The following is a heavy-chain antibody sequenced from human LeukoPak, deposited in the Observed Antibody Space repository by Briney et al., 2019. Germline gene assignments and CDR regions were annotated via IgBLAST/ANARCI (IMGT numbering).Heavy chain of an antibody. CDR1: GYTFTGYY. CDR3: ARVPHMVRGDWSFDY. CDR2: INPNSGGT. D-gene: IGHD3-10*01. Sequence: ASVKVSCKASGYTFTGYYMHWVRQAPGQGLEWMGWINPNSGGTNYAQKFQGRVTMTRDTSISTAYMELSRLRSDDTAVYYCARVPHMVRGDWSFDYWVQGTLVTVSS. J-gene: IGHJ4*02. V-gene: IGHV1-2*02.